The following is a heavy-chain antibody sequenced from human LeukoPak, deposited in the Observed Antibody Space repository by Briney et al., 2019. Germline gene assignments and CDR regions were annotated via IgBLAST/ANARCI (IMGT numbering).Heavy chain of an antibody. J-gene: IGHJ4*02. V-gene: IGHV4-59*08. Sequence: SETLSLTCTVSGGSINRYYWSWIPQAPGKGLVGIGYMYYSGTTNYNPSLKRRVPMSVDTSKNQFSLRLTSVTAADTAVYYCARQDYSYHLFDYWGQGTLVTVSS. CDR3: ARQDYSYHLFDY. D-gene: IGHD4-11*01. CDR1: GGSINRYY. CDR2: MYYSGTT.